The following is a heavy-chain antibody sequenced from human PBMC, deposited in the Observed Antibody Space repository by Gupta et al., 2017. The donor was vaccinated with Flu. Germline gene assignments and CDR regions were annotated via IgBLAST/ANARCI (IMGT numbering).Heavy chain of an antibody. V-gene: IGHV2-26*01. D-gene: IGHD6-19*01. CDR1: GFSLSNARMG. Sequence: QVTLKESGPVLVKPTETLTLTCTVSGFSLSNARMGVSWIRQPPGKALEWLAHIFSNDEKSYSTSLKSRLTISKDTSKSQVVLTMTNMDPVDTATYYCARTRLTYIAVAGTVEVYYFDYWGQGTLVTVSS. CDR2: IFSNDEK. CDR3: ARTRLTYIAVAGTVEVYYFDY. J-gene: IGHJ4*02.